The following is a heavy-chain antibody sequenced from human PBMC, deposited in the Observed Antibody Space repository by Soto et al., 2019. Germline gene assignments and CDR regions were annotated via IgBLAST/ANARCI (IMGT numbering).Heavy chain of an antibody. CDR3: TKGRYFDLLPYYFDY. J-gene: IGHJ4*02. CDR2: ISDDGSNK. D-gene: IGHD3-9*01. V-gene: IGHV3-30*18. Sequence: VAVISDDGSNKYYIDSVKGRFTISRDNSNNTLYLQMNSLRAEDTAVYYCTKGRYFDLLPYYFDYWGQGTLVTVSS.